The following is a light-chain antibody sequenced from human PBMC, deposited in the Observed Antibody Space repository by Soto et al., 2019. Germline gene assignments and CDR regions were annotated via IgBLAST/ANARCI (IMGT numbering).Light chain of an antibody. CDR1: SGSVSTSYY. J-gene: IGLJ2*01. V-gene: IGLV8-61*01. CDR2: STN. CDR3: VLYMGSGIWV. Sequence: QAVVTQEPSFSVSPGGTVTLTCGLSSGSVSTSYYPSWYQQTPGQAPRTLIYSTNTRSSGVPDRVSGSILGNKAAHTITGAQAEDESDYYCVLYMGSGIWVFGGGTKLTVL.